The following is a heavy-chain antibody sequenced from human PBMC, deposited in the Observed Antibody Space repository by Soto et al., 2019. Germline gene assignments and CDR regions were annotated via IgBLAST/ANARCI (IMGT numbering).Heavy chain of an antibody. Sequence: GGSLRLSCAASGFTCSSCTMNWVRQTPGKGLEWVSVIYSGGNTYYADSVKGRFSISRDNSKNTLYLQMNSLRAEDTAIYYCARDRDGFDSFDIWGQGTMVTVSS. CDR1: GFTCSSCT. J-gene: IGHJ3*02. CDR2: IYSGGNT. CDR3: ARDRDGFDSFDI. V-gene: IGHV3-66*01.